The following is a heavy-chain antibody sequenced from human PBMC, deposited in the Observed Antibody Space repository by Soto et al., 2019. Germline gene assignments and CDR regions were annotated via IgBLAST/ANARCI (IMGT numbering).Heavy chain of an antibody. J-gene: IGHJ6*02. CDR1: GGTFSSYA. D-gene: IGHD3-3*01. V-gene: IGHV1-69*01. Sequence: HVQLVQSGAEVKKPGSSVKVSCKASGGTFSSYAISWVRQAPGQGLEWMGGIIPIFGTANYEQKFQGRVAITADESTSTAYMELRSLRSEDTAVYYCARVRFLDTDYYYYYGMDVWGQGTTVTVSS. CDR2: IIPIFGTA. CDR3: ARVRFLDTDYYYYYGMDV.